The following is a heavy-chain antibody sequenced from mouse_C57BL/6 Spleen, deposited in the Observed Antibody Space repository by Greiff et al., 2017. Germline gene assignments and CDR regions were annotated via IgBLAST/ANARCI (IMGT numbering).Heavy chain of an antibody. V-gene: IGHV5-9*01. CDR2: ISGGGGNT. D-gene: IGHD1-1*01. J-gene: IGHJ4*01. Sequence: DVHLVESGGGLVKPGGSLKLSCAASGFTFSSYTMSWVRQTPEKRLEWVATISGGGGNTYYPDSVKGRFTISRDNAKNTLYLQMSSLRSEDTALYYCARHYYGSGDAMDYWGQGTSVTVSS. CDR3: ARHYYGSGDAMDY. CDR1: GFTFSSYT.